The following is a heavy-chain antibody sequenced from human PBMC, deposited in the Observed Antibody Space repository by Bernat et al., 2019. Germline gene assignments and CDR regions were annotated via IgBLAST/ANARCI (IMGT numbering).Heavy chain of an antibody. CDR3: ARGFSATVYDYIWGSYRRSRYYFDY. D-gene: IGHD3-16*02. Sequence: QVQLQQWGAGLLKPSETLSLTCAVYGGSFSGYYWSWIRQPPGKGLEWIGEINHSGSTNYNPSLKSRVTISVGTSKNQFSLKLSSVTAADTAVYYCARGFSATVYDYIWGSYRRSRYYFDYWGQGTLVTVSS. CDR2: INHSGST. V-gene: IGHV4-34*01. J-gene: IGHJ4*02. CDR1: GGSFSGYY.